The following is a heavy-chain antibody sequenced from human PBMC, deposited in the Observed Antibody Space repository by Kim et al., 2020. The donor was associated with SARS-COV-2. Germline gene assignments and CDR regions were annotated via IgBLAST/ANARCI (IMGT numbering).Heavy chain of an antibody. J-gene: IGHJ6*04. Sequence: GKKIYNGDSVKHRDTISRDNSKNSLYLQIRSLRPEDTALYYCAKGPPLGDVWGKGTTVIVSS. D-gene: IGHD7-27*01. V-gene: IGHV3-33*03. CDR2: GKKI. CDR3: AKGPPLGDV.